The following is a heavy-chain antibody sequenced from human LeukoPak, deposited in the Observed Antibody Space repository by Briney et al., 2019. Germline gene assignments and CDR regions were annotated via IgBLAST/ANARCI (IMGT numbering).Heavy chain of an antibody. D-gene: IGHD6-13*01. CDR1: GYTFTDHY. CDR2: MNPSDNGV. J-gene: IGHJ4*02. CDR3: TTNAAALDY. Sequence: ASVKVSCKTSGYTFTDHYIHWVRQAPGQGLEWMGWMNPSDNGVNYAQKFQGRVAMTRDTSISTAYVEVTRLTSDDTAVYYCTTNAAALDYWGQGTLVTVSS. V-gene: IGHV1-2*02.